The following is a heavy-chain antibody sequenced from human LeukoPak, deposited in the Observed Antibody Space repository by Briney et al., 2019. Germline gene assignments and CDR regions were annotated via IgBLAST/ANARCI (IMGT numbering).Heavy chain of an antibody. D-gene: IGHD4-17*01. V-gene: IGHV1-2*04. CDR3: ARSEYGDYVTQFDY. J-gene: IGHJ4*02. Sequence: ASVKVSCKASGYTFTSYAMHWVRQAPGQGLEWMGWINPNSGGTNYAQKFQGWVTMTRDTSISTAYMELSRLRSDDTAVYYCARSEYGDYVTQFDYWGQGTLVTVSS. CDR1: GYTFTSYA. CDR2: INPNSGGT.